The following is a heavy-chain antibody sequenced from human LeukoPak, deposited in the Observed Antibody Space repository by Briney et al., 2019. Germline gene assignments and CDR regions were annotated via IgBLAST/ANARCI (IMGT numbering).Heavy chain of an antibody. D-gene: IGHD2-2*01. CDR1: GFTFSSYS. J-gene: IGHJ3*02. Sequence: PGGSLRLSCAASGFTFSSYSMNWVRQAPGKGLEWVSAISGSGGSTYYADSVKGRFTISRDNSKNTLYLQMNSLRAEDTAVYYCAKLLDIVVADGDAFDIWGQGTMVTVSS. CDR3: AKLLDIVVADGDAFDI. CDR2: ISGSGGST. V-gene: IGHV3-23*01.